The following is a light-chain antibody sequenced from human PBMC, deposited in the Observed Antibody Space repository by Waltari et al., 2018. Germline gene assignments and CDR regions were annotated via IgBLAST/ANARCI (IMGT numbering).Light chain of an antibody. CDR1: QSVGRNY. J-gene: IGKJ2*01. CDR3: QQYGNSPHT. Sequence: EIVLTQSPGTLSLPPGARATLPCRASQSVGRNYLAWYQQKPGQAPRLLIYGASSRATGIPDRFSGSGSGTDFTLTISRLEPEDFAVFYCQQYGNSPHTFGQGTKLEIK. CDR2: GAS. V-gene: IGKV3-20*01.